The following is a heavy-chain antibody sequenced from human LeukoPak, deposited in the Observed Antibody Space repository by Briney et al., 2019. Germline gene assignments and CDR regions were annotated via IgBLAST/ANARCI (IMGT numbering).Heavy chain of an antibody. D-gene: IGHD6-19*01. CDR1: GFTFSSYA. CDR3: ARDRSTGSYFFFDY. Sequence: GGSLRLSCAASGFTFSSYAMSWVRQAPGKGLEWVSAISGSGGNTYYADSVKGRFTISRDNSKNTLYLQMDSLRAEDTAVYYCARDRSTGSYFFFDYWGQGVLVTVSS. V-gene: IGHV3-23*01. J-gene: IGHJ4*02. CDR2: ISGSGGNT.